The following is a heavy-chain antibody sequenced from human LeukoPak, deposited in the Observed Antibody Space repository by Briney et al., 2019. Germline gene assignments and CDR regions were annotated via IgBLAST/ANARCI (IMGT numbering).Heavy chain of an antibody. J-gene: IGHJ4*02. V-gene: IGHV3-64D*09. D-gene: IGHD3-3*01. CDR2: ISGNGGST. CDR3: VKAQYDFWSGLVY. CDR1: GFTFSRYP. Sequence: GSLRLSCSASGFTFSRYPMHWVRQAPGKGLEYVSAISGNGGSTYYADSVKGRFTISRDNSKNTLYLQMSSPRTEDTAIYYCVKAQYDFWSGLVYLGQGTLVTVSS.